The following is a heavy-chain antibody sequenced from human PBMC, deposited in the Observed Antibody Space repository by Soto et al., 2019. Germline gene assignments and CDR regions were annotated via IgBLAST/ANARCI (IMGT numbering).Heavy chain of an antibody. CDR3: ARSMYSSSWYLLHYYYYYGMDV. J-gene: IGHJ6*02. V-gene: IGHV3-11*01. D-gene: IGHD6-13*01. CDR1: GFTFSDYY. Sequence: GGSLRLSCAASGFTFSDYYMSWIRQAPGKGLEWVSYISSSGSTIYYADSVKGRFTISRDNAKNSLYLQMNSLRAEDTAVYYCARSMYSSSWYLLHYYYYYGMDVWGQGTTVTVSS. CDR2: ISSSGSTI.